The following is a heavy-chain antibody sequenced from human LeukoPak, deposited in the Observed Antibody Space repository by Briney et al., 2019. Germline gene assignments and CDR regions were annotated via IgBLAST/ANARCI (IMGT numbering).Heavy chain of an antibody. CDR1: GFTFSDYY. D-gene: IGHD3-3*01. CDR2: ISSSGSTI. CDR3: AAVTYYDFWSGYPDY. Sequence: GGSLRLSCAASGFTFSDYYMSWIRQAPGKGLEWVSYISSSGSTIYYADSVKGRFTISRDNAKNSLYLQMNSLRAEDTAVYYCAAVTYYDFWSGYPDYWGQGTLVTVSS. J-gene: IGHJ4*02. V-gene: IGHV3-11*04.